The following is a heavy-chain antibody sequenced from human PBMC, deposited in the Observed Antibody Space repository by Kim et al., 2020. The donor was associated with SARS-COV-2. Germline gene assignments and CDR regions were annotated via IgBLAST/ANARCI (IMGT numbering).Heavy chain of an antibody. CDR2: IWHDGSNK. CDR3: AKERDGYNRCFDY. J-gene: IGHJ4*02. V-gene: IGHV3-33*06. D-gene: IGHD5-12*01. CDR1: GFIFSSYG. Sequence: GESLRLSCVASGFIFSSYGMHWVRQAPGKGLEWVAVIWHDGSNKYYADSVKGRFTISRDNSKNTLYLQMNCLRAEDTAVYYCAKERDGYNRCFDYWGQGALVTVSS.